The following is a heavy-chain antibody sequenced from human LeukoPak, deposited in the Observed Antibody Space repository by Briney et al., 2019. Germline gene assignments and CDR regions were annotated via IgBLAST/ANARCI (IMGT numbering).Heavy chain of an antibody. CDR1: GFTFSSHS. Sequence: PRGSLRLSCAASGFTFSSHSMNWVRQAPGKGLEWVSSISSSSSYIYYADSVKGRFTISRDNAKNSLYLQMNSLRAEDTAVYYCARAYSSGWYYWGQGTLVTVSS. D-gene: IGHD6-19*01. CDR3: ARAYSSGWYY. CDR2: ISSSSSYI. J-gene: IGHJ4*02. V-gene: IGHV3-21*01.